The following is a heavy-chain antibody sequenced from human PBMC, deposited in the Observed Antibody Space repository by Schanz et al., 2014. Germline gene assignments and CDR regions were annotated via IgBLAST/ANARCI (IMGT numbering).Heavy chain of an antibody. Sequence: QVQLQESGPGLVKPSETLSLTCTVSNVSISSYYWSWIRQPPGKGLEWIGHIHYSGSTYYNPSLKSRVTISMDTSKNQFSLRLTSVTAADTAVYHCARAVGGNSALEWFDPWGQGTLVTVSS. CDR3: ARAVGGNSALEWFDP. D-gene: IGHD2-21*01. J-gene: IGHJ5*02. CDR2: IHYSGST. CDR1: NVSISSYY. V-gene: IGHV4-59*12.